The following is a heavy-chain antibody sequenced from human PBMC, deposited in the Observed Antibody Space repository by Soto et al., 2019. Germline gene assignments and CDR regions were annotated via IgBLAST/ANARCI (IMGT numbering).Heavy chain of an antibody. V-gene: IGHV4-59*11. D-gene: IGHD6-25*01. Sequence: SETLSLTCTVSGGSISSHYWSWIRQPPGKGLEWIGYIFYSGNTNYNPSLKNRVTISVDTSKNQFSLRLSSVTAADTAVYYCANAFSAANFDYWGQGTLVTVSS. CDR2: IFYSGNT. CDR3: ANAFSAANFDY. CDR1: GGSISSHY. J-gene: IGHJ4*01.